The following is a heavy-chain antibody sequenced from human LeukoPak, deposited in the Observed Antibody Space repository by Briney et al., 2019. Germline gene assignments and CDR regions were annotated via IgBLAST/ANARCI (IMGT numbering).Heavy chain of an antibody. J-gene: IGHJ4*02. D-gene: IGHD1-1*01. Sequence: GGSLRLSCAASGITFSSYSMNWVRQAPGKGLEWVSSISSSSSYIYYADSVKGRFTISRDNAKNSLYLQMNSLRAEDTAVYYCARDRADAWTFDYWGQGTLVTVSS. V-gene: IGHV3-21*01. CDR2: ISSSSSYI. CDR3: ARDRADAWTFDY. CDR1: GITFSSYS.